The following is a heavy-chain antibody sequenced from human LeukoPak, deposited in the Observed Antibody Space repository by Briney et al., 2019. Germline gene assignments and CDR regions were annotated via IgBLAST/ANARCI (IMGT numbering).Heavy chain of an antibody. J-gene: IGHJ6*02. D-gene: IGHD4-11*01. CDR1: GGSISSSNW. CDR2: IYHSGST. Sequence: SETLSLTCAVSGGSISSSNWWSWVRQPPGKGLEWIGEIYHSGSTNYNPSLKSRVTISVDKSKNQFSLKLSSVTAADTAVYYCARVDYSNHQRSYYYYGMDVWGQGTPVTVPS. CDR3: ARVDYSNHQRSYYYYGMDV. V-gene: IGHV4-4*02.